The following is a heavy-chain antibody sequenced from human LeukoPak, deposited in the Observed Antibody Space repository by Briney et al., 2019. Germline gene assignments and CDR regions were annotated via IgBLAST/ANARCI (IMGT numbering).Heavy chain of an antibody. V-gene: IGHV4-61*02. J-gene: IGHJ3*02. CDR2: ISSSGST. CDR3: ARGPYSYDSSGAFDI. CDR1: GDSISSGDYY. Sequence: SETLSLTCTVSGDSISSGDYYWSRIRQPAGKGLEWIGRISSSGSTNYNPSLKSRVTISVDTSKNQFSLKLSSVTAADTAVYFCARGPYSYDSSGAFDIWGQGTMVTVSS. D-gene: IGHD3-22*01.